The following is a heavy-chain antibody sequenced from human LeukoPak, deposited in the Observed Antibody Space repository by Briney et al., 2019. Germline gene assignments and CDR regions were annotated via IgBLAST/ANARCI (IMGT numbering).Heavy chain of an antibody. CDR3: AKDQRGIAAAAPFDY. CDR2: ISGSGGST. Sequence: GGSLRLSCAASGFTFSSYAMSWVRQAPGKGLEWVSAISGSGGSTYYADSVKVRFTISRDNSKNTLYLQMNSLRAEDTAVYYCAKDQRGIAAAAPFDYWGQGTLVTVSS. V-gene: IGHV3-23*01. D-gene: IGHD6-13*01. J-gene: IGHJ4*02. CDR1: GFTFSSYA.